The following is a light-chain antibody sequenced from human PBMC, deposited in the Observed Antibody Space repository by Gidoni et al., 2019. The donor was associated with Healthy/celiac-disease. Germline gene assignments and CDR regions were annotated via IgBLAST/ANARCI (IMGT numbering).Light chain of an antibody. CDR2: DAS. J-gene: IGKJ2*04. CDR3: QQRSNWPRS. Sequence: DIVLTQSPATLSLSPGERATLSCRASQSVSSYLAWYQQKPGQAPRLLIYDASNRATGIPARFSGSGSGTDFALTICSLEPEDFAVYYCQQRSNWPRSFGQGTKLEIK. CDR1: QSVSSY. V-gene: IGKV3-11*01.